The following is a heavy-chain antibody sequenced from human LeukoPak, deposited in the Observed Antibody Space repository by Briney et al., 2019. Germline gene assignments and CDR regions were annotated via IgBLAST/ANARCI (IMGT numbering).Heavy chain of an antibody. D-gene: IGHD2-15*01. V-gene: IGHV3-30*02. CDR1: GFTFSSYG. Sequence: GGSLRLSCAASGFTFSSYGMHWVCQAPGKGMEWVAFIRYDGSKKYYADSVKGRFTISRDNSKDTLYLQMNSLRAEDTAVYYCAKGAKRLGYCSGGTCYSNYDYYYMDVWGKGTTVTISS. J-gene: IGHJ6*03. CDR3: AKGAKRLGYCSGGTCYSNYDYYYMDV. CDR2: IRYDGSKK.